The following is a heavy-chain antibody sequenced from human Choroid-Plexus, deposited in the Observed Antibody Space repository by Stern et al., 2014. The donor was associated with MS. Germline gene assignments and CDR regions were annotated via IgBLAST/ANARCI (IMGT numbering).Heavy chain of an antibody. D-gene: IGHD4-23*01. CDR1: GFTFSSYS. Sequence: EEQLVEPGGGLAKPGGSLRLSCAASGFTFSSYSMNWVRQAPGKGLEWVASISSGGSYIYYADSLKGRFTISRDNAKNSLYLQMNSLRAEDTAVYYCARGRGGNYRYYFDYWGQGTLVTVSS. CDR2: ISSGGSYI. V-gene: IGHV3-21*01. J-gene: IGHJ4*02. CDR3: ARGRGGNYRYYFDY.